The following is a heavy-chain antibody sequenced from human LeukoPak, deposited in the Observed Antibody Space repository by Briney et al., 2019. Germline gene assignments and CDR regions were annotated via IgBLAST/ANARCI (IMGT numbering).Heavy chain of an antibody. CDR2: IYYSGST. CDR1: GGSISSSSYY. CDR3: ATLRSSITIFGVVTWSGYYYYGMDV. J-gene: IGHJ6*02. V-gene: IGHV4-39*01. Sequence: SETLSLTCTVSGGSISSSSYYWGWIRQPPGKGLEWIGSIYYSGSTYYNPSLKSRVTISVDTSKNQFSLKLSSVTAADTAVYYCATLRSSITIFGVVTWSGYYYYGMDVWGQGTTVTVSS. D-gene: IGHD3-3*01.